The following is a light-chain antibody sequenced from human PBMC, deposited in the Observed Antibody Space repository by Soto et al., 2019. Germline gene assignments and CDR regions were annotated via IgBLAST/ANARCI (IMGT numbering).Light chain of an antibody. CDR2: EVT. V-gene: IGLV2-8*01. J-gene: IGLJ2*01. CDR1: SSDIGASNS. Sequence: QSALTQPPSASGSPGQSITISCAGSSSDIGASNSVSWYQQHPGKAPKLLISEVTKRPSGVPDRFSGSKSGNTASLTVSGLQADDEADYYCGSKAGSNKNVVFGGGTKVTVL. CDR3: GSKAGSNKNVV.